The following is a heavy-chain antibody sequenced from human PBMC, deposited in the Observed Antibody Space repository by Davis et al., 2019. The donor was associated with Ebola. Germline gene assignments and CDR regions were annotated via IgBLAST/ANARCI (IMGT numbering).Heavy chain of an antibody. V-gene: IGHV4-59*01. CDR1: GGSISSYY. CDR2: LYYSGST. J-gene: IGHJ5*02. Sequence: SETLSLTCTVSGGSISSYYWSWTRQPPGKGLEWIGYLYYSGSTNYNPSLKSRVTISVDTSKNQFSLKLSSVTAADTAVYYCASLSGDYRAYNWFDPWGQGTLVTVSS. CDR3: ASLSGDYRAYNWFDP. D-gene: IGHD5-12*01.